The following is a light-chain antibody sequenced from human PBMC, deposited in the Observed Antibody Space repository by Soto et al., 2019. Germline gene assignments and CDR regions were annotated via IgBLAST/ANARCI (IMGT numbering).Light chain of an antibody. CDR1: QSVSSSY. CDR3: QQYGSSWT. J-gene: IGKJ1*01. V-gene: IGKV3-20*01. Sequence: EIVLTQSPGTLSLALGERVTLSCRASQSVSSSYLVWYQQKPGQAPRLLIYGASNRATGIPDRFSASGSRTDFTLTISRLEPEDFAVYYCQQYGSSWTFGQGTKVEIK. CDR2: GAS.